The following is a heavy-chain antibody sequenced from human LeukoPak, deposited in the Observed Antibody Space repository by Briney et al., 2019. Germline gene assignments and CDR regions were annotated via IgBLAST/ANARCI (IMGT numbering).Heavy chain of an antibody. CDR1: GYSFSNYW. CDR2: IYPGDSDT. J-gene: IGHJ4*02. CDR3: ARPYCSSSSCYSPPDY. V-gene: IGHV5-51*01. Sequence: GESLQISCQGSGYSFSNYWIGWGRQLPGKGLEWMGIIYPGDSDTRYSPSFQGQVTISVDKSISTAYLQWSSLKASDTAMYYCARPYCSSSSCYSPPDYWGQGTLVTVSS. D-gene: IGHD2-2*02.